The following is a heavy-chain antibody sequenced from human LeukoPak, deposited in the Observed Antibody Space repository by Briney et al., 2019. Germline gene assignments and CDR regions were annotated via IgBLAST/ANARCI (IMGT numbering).Heavy chain of an antibody. Sequence: SETLSLTCTVSGGSISRSTYYWGWIRQPPGKGLEWIGSIYYSGSTYYNPSLKSRVTISLDTSKNQFSLKLSSVTAADTAVYYCARSFQLPPVGAFDIWGQGTMVTVSS. J-gene: IGHJ3*02. CDR1: GGSISRSTYY. V-gene: IGHV4-39*07. CDR3: ARSFQLPPVGAFDI. D-gene: IGHD2-15*01. CDR2: IYYSGST.